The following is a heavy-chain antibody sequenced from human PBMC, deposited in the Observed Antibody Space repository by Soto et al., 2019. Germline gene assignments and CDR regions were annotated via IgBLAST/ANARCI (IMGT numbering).Heavy chain of an antibody. CDR1: VYTFTGYY. Sequence: QVQLVQSGAEVKKPGASVKVSCKASVYTFTGYYMHWVRQAPGQGLEWMGWINPNSGGTNYAQKFQGWVTMTRDTSISTAYMELSRLRSDDTAVYYCARDSGRSGGSCYDYWGQGTLVTVSS. D-gene: IGHD2-15*01. CDR2: INPNSGGT. CDR3: ARDSGRSGGSCYDY. V-gene: IGHV1-2*04. J-gene: IGHJ4*02.